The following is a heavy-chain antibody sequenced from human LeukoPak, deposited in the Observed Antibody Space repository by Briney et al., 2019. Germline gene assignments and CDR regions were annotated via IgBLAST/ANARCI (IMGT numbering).Heavy chain of an antibody. Sequence: PGGSLRLSCPASGFTFSSIALSWVRQPPDKGLEWVSTISGSGGATYSADPVKGRFTIPRKYPKNTLYLQMNSLTADDTAVYYCAKDLGRYRNNFFDYWGEGNLVTVSS. J-gene: IGHJ4*02. D-gene: IGHD1-26*01. V-gene: IGHV3-23*01. CDR3: AKDLGRYRNNFFDY. CDR1: GFTFSSIA. CDR2: ISGSGGAT.